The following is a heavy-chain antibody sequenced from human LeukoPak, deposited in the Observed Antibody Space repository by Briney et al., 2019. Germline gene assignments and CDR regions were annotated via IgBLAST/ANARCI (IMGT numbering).Heavy chain of an antibody. D-gene: IGHD3-22*01. J-gene: IGHJ3*02. V-gene: IGHV3-23*01. CDR1: GFTFSSDA. Sequence: GGSLRLSCAASGFTFSSDAMSWVRQAPGKGLDWVSTISGSGGSTYYADSVEGRFTVSRDNSKNTLYLQMNSLRAEDTAVYYCARDYYDSGFDIWGQGTMVTVAS. CDR2: ISGSGGST. CDR3: ARDYYDSGFDI.